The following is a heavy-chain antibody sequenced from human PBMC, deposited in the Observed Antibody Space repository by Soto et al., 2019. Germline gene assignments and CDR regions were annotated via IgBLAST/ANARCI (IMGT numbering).Heavy chain of an antibody. Sequence: GGSLRLSCAPSGCTFKNYAMNWVRQAPGKGLEWVSAISGSGGSTYYADSVKGRFTISRDNSKNTLYLQMNSLRAEDTAVYYCAKGRRYDFWSGYYDHYYYYYGMDVWGQGTTVTVSS. D-gene: IGHD3-3*01. CDR2: ISGSGGST. J-gene: IGHJ6*02. CDR1: GCTFKNYA. V-gene: IGHV3-23*01. CDR3: AKGRRYDFWSGYYDHYYYYYGMDV.